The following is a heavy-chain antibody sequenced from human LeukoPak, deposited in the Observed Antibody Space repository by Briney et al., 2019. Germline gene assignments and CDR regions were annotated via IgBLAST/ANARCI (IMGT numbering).Heavy chain of an antibody. CDR2: ISAYNGNT. J-gene: IGHJ5*02. Sequence: ASVKVSCKASGYTFTSYGIGWVRQAPGQGLEWMGWISAYNGNTNYEPKLQGRVTMTTDTSTSTAYTELRSLRSDDTAVYYCAGIAAAGHNWFDPWGQGALVTVSS. V-gene: IGHV1-18*01. D-gene: IGHD6-13*01. CDR3: AGIAAAGHNWFDP. CDR1: GYTFTSYG.